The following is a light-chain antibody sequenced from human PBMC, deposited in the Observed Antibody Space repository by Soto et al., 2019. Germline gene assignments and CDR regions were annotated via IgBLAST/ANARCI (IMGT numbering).Light chain of an antibody. Sequence: QSVLTQPPSVSGAPGQRVTISCTGSSSNSGAGYDVHWYQPLPGTAPKLLIYGNSNRPSGVPDRFSGSKSGTSASLAITGLQAEDEADSYCQSYDSSLSGSVFGGGTKLTVL. CDR3: QSYDSSLSGSV. CDR2: GNS. J-gene: IGLJ2*01. CDR1: SSNSGAGYD. V-gene: IGLV1-40*01.